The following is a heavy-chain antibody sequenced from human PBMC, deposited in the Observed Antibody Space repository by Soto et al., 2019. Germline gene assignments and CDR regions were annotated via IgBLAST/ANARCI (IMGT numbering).Heavy chain of an antibody. Sequence: PSETLSLTCAVYGGSFSGYYWSWIRQPPGKGLEWIGEINHSGSTNYNPSLKSRVTISVDTSKNQFSLKLSSVTAADTAVYYCARVRGYSYGYPYYYYMDVWGKGTTVTISS. CDR3: ARVRGYSYGYPYYYYMDV. CDR1: GGSFSGYY. D-gene: IGHD5-18*01. CDR2: INHSGST. V-gene: IGHV4-34*01. J-gene: IGHJ6*03.